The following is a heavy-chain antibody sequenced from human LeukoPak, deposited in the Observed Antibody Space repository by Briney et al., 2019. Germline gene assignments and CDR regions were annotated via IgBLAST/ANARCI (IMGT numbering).Heavy chain of an antibody. CDR3: ARRSRRYSSGWYYFDY. J-gene: IGHJ4*02. CDR2: INHSGST. Sequence: SETLSLTCAVYGGSFSGYYWSWIRQPPGKGLEWIGEINHSGSTNYNPSLKSRVTISVDTSKNQFSLKLSSVTAADTAVYYCARRSRRYSSGWYYFDYWGQGTLVTVSS. D-gene: IGHD6-19*01. CDR1: GGSFSGYY. V-gene: IGHV4-34*01.